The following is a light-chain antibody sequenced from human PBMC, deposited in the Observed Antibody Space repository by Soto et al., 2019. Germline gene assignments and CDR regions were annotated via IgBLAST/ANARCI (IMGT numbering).Light chain of an antibody. CDR3: QQFSSYPLT. CDR2: DAS. V-gene: IGKV3-20*01. J-gene: IGKJ4*01. CDR1: QTVRNNY. Sequence: EYVLTQSPGTRSFSGVGGATRACRASQTVRNNYLAWYQQKPGQAPRLLIYDASSRATGIPDRFSGGGSGTDFTLTISRLEPEDFAVYYCQQFSSYPLTFGGGTKVDIK.